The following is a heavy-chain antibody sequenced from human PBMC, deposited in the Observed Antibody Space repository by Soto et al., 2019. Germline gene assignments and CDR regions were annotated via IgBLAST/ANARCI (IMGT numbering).Heavy chain of an antibody. V-gene: IGHV3-23*01. D-gene: IGHD6-13*01. J-gene: IGHJ4*02. Sequence: EVQLLESGGGLVQPGGSLRLSCAASGFTFSSYAMSWVRQAPGKGLEWVSAISGSGGSTYYADSVKGRFTISRDNSKNTLYLQMNSLRAEDTAVYYCAKERRERDEQQLVHSHVDYWGQGTLVTVSS. CDR2: ISGSGGST. CDR1: GFTFSSYA. CDR3: AKERRERDEQQLVHSHVDY.